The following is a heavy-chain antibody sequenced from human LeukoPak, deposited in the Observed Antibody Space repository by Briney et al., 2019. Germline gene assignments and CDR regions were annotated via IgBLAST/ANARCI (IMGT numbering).Heavy chain of an antibody. Sequence: GGSLRLSCAASEFTVSSNYMSWVRQAPGKGLEWVSVIYSGGSTYYADSVKGRFTISRDNSKNTLYLQMNSLRAEDTAVYYCARGDFGPDAFDIWGQGTMVTVSS. CDR3: ARGDFGPDAFDI. D-gene: IGHD3-16*01. J-gene: IGHJ3*02. V-gene: IGHV3-53*01. CDR2: IYSGGST. CDR1: EFTVSSNY.